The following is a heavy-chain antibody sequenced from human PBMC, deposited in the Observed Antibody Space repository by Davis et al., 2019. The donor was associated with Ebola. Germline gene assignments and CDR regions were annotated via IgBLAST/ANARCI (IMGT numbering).Heavy chain of an antibody. V-gene: IGHV1-46*01. D-gene: IGHD6-13*01. CDR1: GYTFTSYY. J-gene: IGHJ4*02. CDR2: MNPSAGST. CDR3: ARNGVAAGTGFDS. Sequence: ASVKVSCKASGYTFTSYYIHWERQAPGQGLEWMGIMNPSAGSTSYAQRFQGRVTITTDTSTSTAYMELRSLRSDDTAVYYCARNGVAAGTGFDSWGQGTLVTVSS.